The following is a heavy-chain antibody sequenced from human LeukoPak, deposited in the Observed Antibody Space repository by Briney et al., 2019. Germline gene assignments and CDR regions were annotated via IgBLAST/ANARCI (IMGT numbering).Heavy chain of an antibody. D-gene: IGHD2-2*01. CDR1: GGSISSYY. CDR3: ARSSSTSCSFDY. Sequence: NSSETLSLTCTVSGGSISSYYWSWIRQPPGKGLEWIGYIYYSGSTNYNPSLKSRVTISVDTSKNQFSLKLSSVTAADTAVYYCARSSSTSCSFDYWGQGTLVTVSS. CDR2: IYYSGST. V-gene: IGHV4-59*08. J-gene: IGHJ4*02.